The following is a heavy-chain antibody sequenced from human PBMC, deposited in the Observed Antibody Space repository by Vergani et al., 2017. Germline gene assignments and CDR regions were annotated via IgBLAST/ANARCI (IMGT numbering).Heavy chain of an antibody. CDR3: ARDPLYSSGWFDY. CDR1: GFTFSSYG. CDR2: IWYDGSNK. J-gene: IGHJ4*02. D-gene: IGHD6-19*01. V-gene: IGHV3-33*01. Sequence: QVQLVESGGGVVQPGRSLRLSCAASGFTFSSYGMHWVRQAPGKGLEWVAVIWYDGSNKYYADSVKGRFTISRDNSKNTLYLQMNSLRAEDTAVYYCARDPLYSSGWFDYWGQGTLVTVSS.